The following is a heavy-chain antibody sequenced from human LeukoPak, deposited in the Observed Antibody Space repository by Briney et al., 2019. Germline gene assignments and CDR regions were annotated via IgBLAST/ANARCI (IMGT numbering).Heavy chain of an antibody. CDR1: EYSLSDLS. CDR2: FDAENNKM. CDR3: ATDRVYRSSGRSWGFFDY. J-gene: IGHJ4*02. D-gene: IGHD6-19*01. V-gene: IGHV1-24*01. Sequence: ASVKVSCKLSEYSLSDLSIHWVREAPGEGLEWMGGFDAENNKMVYSQRFQGRVTMTEDTSADTAYMELTGLRSEDTAMYFCATDRVYRSSGRSWGFFDYWGQGTLVIVSS.